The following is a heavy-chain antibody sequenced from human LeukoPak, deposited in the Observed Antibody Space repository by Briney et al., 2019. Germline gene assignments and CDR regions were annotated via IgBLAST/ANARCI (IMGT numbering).Heavy chain of an antibody. D-gene: IGHD6-13*01. CDR3: ARDGSSWTPNNYFDY. Sequence: SETLSLTCTVSGGSISSYYWSWIRQPAGKGLEWIGRIYTSGSTNYNPSLKSRVTMSVDTSKNQFSLKLSSVTAADTVVYYCARDGSSWTPNNYFDYWGQGTLVTVSS. J-gene: IGHJ4*02. CDR1: GGSISSYY. V-gene: IGHV4-4*07. CDR2: IYTSGST.